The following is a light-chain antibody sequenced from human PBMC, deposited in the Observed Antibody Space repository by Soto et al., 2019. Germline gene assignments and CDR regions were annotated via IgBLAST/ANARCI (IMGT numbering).Light chain of an antibody. CDR1: SSDVGAYNY. V-gene: IGLV2-8*01. Sequence: QSALTQPPSASGSLGQSVTISCTGTSSDVGAYNYVSWYQQHPGRAPKLMIYEVTRLPSGVPDRFSGSKSGNTASLNVSGLQAEDEADYYCCSYADNNDYVFGTGTKLTVL. CDR3: CSYADNNDYV. J-gene: IGLJ1*01. CDR2: EVT.